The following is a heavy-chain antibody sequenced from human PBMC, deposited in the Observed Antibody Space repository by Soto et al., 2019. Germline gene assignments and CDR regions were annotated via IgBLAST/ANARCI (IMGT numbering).Heavy chain of an antibody. CDR1: VFTVSSYP. Sequence: SLTLSSAASVFTVSSYPMSRVPQAPGKGLEWVSAISGSGGSTYYADSVKGRFTISRDNSKNKLYLKMNSLRAEATDVYYCEKSDSRRWSPGPIDYWGQGILVTVS. CDR2: ISGSGGST. J-gene: IGHJ4*02. CDR3: EKSDSRRWSPGPIDY. V-gene: IGHV3-23*01. D-gene: IGHD6-13*01.